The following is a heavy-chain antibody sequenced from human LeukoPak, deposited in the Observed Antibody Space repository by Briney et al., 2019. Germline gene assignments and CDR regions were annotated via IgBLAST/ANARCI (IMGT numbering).Heavy chain of an antibody. CDR2: IFSGGST. CDR1: GFSLSMYW. Sequence: PGGSLILSCTAAGFSLSMYWMSWVRQAPGKGLEWVSVIFSGGSTYYADSGKGRFTICRDNSKNTLYLQMTTMRAEDTAVYYCARENAMGYCSGGRCYKGYNAMDVWGQGTTVTVSS. V-gene: IGHV3-53*01. CDR3: ARENAMGYCSGGRCYKGYNAMDV. J-gene: IGHJ6*02. D-gene: IGHD2-15*01.